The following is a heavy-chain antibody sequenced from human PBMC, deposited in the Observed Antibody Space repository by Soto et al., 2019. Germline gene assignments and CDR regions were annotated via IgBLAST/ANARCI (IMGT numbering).Heavy chain of an antibody. Sequence: QVQLVQSGAEVKKPGASVKVSCKASGYTFTSYYMHWVRQAPGQGLEWMGIINPSGGSTSYAQKFQGRVTMTRDTSTSTVYMELSSLRSEDTAVYYCASVRVVTGHDYYYGMDVWGQGTTVTVSS. CDR3: ASVRVVTGHDYYYGMDV. CDR1: GYTFTSYY. D-gene: IGHD2-21*02. V-gene: IGHV1-46*01. CDR2: INPSGGST. J-gene: IGHJ6*02.